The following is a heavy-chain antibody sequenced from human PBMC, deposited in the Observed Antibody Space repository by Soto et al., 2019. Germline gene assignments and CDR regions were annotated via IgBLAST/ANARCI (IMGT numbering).Heavy chain of an antibody. CDR1: GYTFTSYG. CDR3: ARGGKYFTNGVCSFYGMDF. J-gene: IGHJ6*02. V-gene: IGHV1-18*01. D-gene: IGHD2-8*01. CDR2: ISAYNGNT. Sequence: ASVKVSCKASGYTFTSYGISWVRQAPGQGLEWMGWISAYNGNTNYAQKLQGRVTMTTDTSTSTAYMELRSLRSDDTAVYYCARGGKYFTNGVCSFYGMDFWGQGTTVTVSS.